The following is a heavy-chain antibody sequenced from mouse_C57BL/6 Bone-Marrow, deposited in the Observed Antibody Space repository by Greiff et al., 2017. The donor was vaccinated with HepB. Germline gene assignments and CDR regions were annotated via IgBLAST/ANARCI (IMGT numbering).Heavy chain of an antibody. D-gene: IGHD2-3*01. Sequence: VQLKESGPGLVKPSQSLSLTCSVTGYSITSGYYWNWIRQFPGNKLEWMGYISYDGSNNYNPSLKNRISITRDTSKNQFFLKLNSVTTEDTATYYCARAKDGSDYWGQGTTLTVSS. V-gene: IGHV3-6*01. CDR1: GYSITSGYY. CDR3: ARAKDGSDY. J-gene: IGHJ2*01. CDR2: ISYDGSN.